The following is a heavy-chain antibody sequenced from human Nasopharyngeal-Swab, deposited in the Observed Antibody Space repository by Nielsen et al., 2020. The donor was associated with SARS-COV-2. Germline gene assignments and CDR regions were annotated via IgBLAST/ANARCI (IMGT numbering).Heavy chain of an antibody. D-gene: IGHD3-3*01. CDR2: INSDGSST. Sequence: VRQAPGKGLVWVSRINSDGSSTSYADSVKGRFTISGDNAKNTLYLQMNSLRAEDTAVYYCARAGEDGEYYDFWSGYYKDYYGMDVWGQGTTVTVSS. J-gene: IGHJ6*02. CDR3: ARAGEDGEYYDFWSGYYKDYYGMDV. V-gene: IGHV3-74*01.